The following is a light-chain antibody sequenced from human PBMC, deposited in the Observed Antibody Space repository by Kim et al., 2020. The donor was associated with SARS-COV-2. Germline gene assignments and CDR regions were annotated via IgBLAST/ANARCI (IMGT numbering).Light chain of an antibody. V-gene: IGKV3D-15*01. CDR2: GAS. Sequence: EIVMTQSPATLSVSPGERATLSCRASQSVSSNLAWYQKKPGQAPRLVIYGASTRAAGVPARFSGSVSGAEFTLTISNLQPEDCGVYYCQQYNKWMYTFGQGTKLEIK. CDR1: QSVSSN. CDR3: QQYNKWMYT. J-gene: IGKJ2*01.